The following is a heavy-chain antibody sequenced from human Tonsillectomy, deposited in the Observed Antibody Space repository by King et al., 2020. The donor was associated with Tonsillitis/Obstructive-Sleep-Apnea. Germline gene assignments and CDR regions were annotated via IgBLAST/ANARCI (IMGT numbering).Heavy chain of an antibody. Sequence: VQLVQSGGGLVQPGGSLRLSCAASGFTFSSYAMSWVRQAPGKGLEWVSAISGSGGSTYYADSVKGRFTISRDNSKNTLYLQMNSLRAEDTAVYYCAKTYYYDSSGYYLEPTRYYFDYWGQGTLVTVSS. CDR2: ISGSGGST. V-gene: IGHV3-23*04. CDR3: AKTYYYDSSGYYLEPTRYYFDY. CDR1: GFTFSSYA. D-gene: IGHD3-22*01. J-gene: IGHJ4*02.